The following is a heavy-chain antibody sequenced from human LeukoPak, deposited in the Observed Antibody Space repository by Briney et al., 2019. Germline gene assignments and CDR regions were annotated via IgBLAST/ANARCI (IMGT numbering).Heavy chain of an antibody. CDR1: GGSISSSSYY. Sequence: PSQTLSLTCTVSGGSISSSSYYWGWIRQPPGKGLEWIGSIYYSGSTYYNPSLKSRVTISVDTSKNQFSLKLSSVTAADTAVYYCARGPDTAMVELDYWGQGTLVTVSS. D-gene: IGHD5-18*01. V-gene: IGHV4-39*07. CDR2: IYYSGST. CDR3: ARGPDTAMVELDY. J-gene: IGHJ4*02.